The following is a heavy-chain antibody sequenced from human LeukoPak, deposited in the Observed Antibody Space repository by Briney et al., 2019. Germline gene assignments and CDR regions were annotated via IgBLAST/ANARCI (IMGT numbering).Heavy chain of an antibody. CDR3: ARDAGVEDFQH. CDR1: GFTFSSYS. V-gene: IGHV3-21*01. Sequence: PGGSLRLSCAASGFTFSSYSMNWVRQAPGKGLEWVSSISSSSSYIYYADSVKGRFTISRDNAKNSLYLQMNSLRAEDTAVYHCARDAGVEDFQHWGQGTLVTVSS. CDR2: ISSSSSYI. J-gene: IGHJ1*01. D-gene: IGHD2-8*01.